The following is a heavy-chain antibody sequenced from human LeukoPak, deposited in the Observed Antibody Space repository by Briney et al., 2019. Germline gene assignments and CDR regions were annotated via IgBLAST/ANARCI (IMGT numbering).Heavy chain of an antibody. CDR3: VGGWSTGFDY. CDR1: GYXFTGYY. Sequence: GASVKVSCKASGYXFTGYYMRWVRQAPGQGLEWMGWINPNSGGTNYAQKFQGRVTMTRDTSISTAYMEMTRLTSDDTAVYYCVGGWSTGFDYWGQGTLVTVS. D-gene: IGHD6-19*01. J-gene: IGHJ4*02. CDR2: INPNSGGT. V-gene: IGHV1-2*02.